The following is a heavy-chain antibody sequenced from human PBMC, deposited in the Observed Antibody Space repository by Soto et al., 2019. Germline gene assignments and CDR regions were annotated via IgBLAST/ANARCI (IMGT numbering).Heavy chain of an antibody. D-gene: IGHD4-17*01. J-gene: IGHJ3*02. Sequence: QVQLVESGGGVVQPGRSLRLSCAASGFTFSNYAMHWVRQAPGKGLEWVAVISYDGSNKYYADSVKGRFTISRDNSKNTLYLQMNSLRAEDTAVYYCAREHDYGDYAYDAFDIWGQGTMVTVSS. CDR3: AREHDYGDYAYDAFDI. V-gene: IGHV3-30-3*01. CDR1: GFTFSNYA. CDR2: ISYDGSNK.